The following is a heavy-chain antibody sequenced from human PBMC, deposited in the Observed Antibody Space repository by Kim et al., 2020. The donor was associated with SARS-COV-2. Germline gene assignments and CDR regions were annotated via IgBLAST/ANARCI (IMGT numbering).Heavy chain of an antibody. V-gene: IGHV3-33*06. CDR2: IWYDGSNK. Sequence: GGSLRLSCAASGFTFSSYGMHWVRQAPGKGLEWVAVIWYDGSNKYYADSVKGRFTISRDNSKNTLYLQMNSLRAEDTAVYYCAKAQSGIAVAIDYWGQGTRVTVSS. D-gene: IGHD6-19*01. CDR1: GFTFSSYG. CDR3: AKAQSGIAVAIDY. J-gene: IGHJ4*02.